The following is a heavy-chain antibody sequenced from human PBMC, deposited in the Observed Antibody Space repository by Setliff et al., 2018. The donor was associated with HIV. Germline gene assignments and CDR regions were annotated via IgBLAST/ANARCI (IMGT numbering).Heavy chain of an antibody. CDR1: GYSFTSYW. J-gene: IGHJ3*02. V-gene: IGHV5-10-1*01. D-gene: IGHD1-20*01. Sequence: GESLKISCKGSGYSFTSYWISWVRQMPGKGLEWMGRIDPSDSYTNYSPSFQGHVTISADKSISTAYLQWSSLKASDTAMYYCARRIANWNVDDAFDIWGQGTMVTV. CDR2: IDPSDSYT. CDR3: ARRIANWNVDDAFDI.